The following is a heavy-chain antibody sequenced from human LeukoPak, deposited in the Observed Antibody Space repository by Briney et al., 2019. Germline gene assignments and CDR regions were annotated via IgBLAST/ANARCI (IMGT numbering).Heavy chain of an antibody. CDR1: GFSLSTSGMR. CDR2: LNWDDDK. V-gene: IGHV2-70*04. D-gene: IGHD3-22*01. Sequence: ESGPTLVNPTQTLTLTCTFSGFSLSTSGMRVSWIRQPPGKALEWRARLNWDDDKFYSTSLKTRLTISKDTAKNQVVLTMTNMDPVDTATYYCARTLYYYDSSGYYNTGDDAFDIWGQGTMVTVSS. J-gene: IGHJ3*02. CDR3: ARTLYYYDSSGYYNTGDDAFDI.